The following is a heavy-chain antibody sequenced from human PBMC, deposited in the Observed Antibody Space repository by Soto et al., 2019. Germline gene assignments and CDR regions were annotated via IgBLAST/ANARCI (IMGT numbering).Heavy chain of an antibody. CDR3: ARDMNGVLGMGH. CDR1: GGSISSGGYY. CDR2: IYYSGST. V-gene: IGHV4-31*03. J-gene: IGHJ4*02. Sequence: QVQLQESGPGLVKPSQTLSLTCTVSGGSISSGGYYWSWIRQHPGKGLEWIGYIYYSGSTYYNPSLKSRVXTXVXXSKNQFSLKLSSVTAADTAVYYCARDMNGVLGMGHWGQGTLVTVSS. D-gene: IGHD2-8*01.